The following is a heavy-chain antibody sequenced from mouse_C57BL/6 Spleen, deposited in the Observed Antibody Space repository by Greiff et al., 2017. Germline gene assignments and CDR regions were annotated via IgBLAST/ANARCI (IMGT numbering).Heavy chain of an antibody. CDR1: GYTFTSYG. J-gene: IGHJ2*01. Sequence: VQLQQSGAELARPGASVKLSCKASGYTFTSYGISWVKQRPGQGLEWIGEIYPRSGNTYYNEQFKGKATLTADKSSSTAYMELRSLTSEDSAVFFCASGGDGYYVWGQGTTLTVSA. D-gene: IGHD2-3*01. V-gene: IGHV1-81*01. CDR2: IYPRSGNT. CDR3: ASGGDGYYV.